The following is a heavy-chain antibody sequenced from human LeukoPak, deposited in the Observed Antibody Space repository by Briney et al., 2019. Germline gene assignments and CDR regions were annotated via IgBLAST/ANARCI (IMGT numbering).Heavy chain of an antibody. J-gene: IGHJ6*02. Sequence: ASVKVSCKASGYTFTSYDINWVRQATGQGLEWMGWMNPNSGNTGYAQKFQGRVTMTRNTSISTAYMELSSLRSEDTAVYYCARGLGGASTLYYYGMDVWGQGTTVTVS. CDR1: GYTFTSYD. CDR3: ARGLGGASTLYYYGMDV. V-gene: IGHV1-8*01. D-gene: IGHD4/OR15-4a*01. CDR2: MNPNSGNT.